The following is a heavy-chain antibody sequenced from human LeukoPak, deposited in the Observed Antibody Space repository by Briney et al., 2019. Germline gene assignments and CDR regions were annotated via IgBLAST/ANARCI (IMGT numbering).Heavy chain of an antibody. CDR3: ARGRLGRQHASFFDS. V-gene: IGHV4-59*08. D-gene: IGHD2-2*01. CDR2: IYYSGST. J-gene: IGHJ4*01. CDR1: DGSMGTYY. Sequence: SETLSLTCSVSDGSMGTYYWGWIRQPPGKRLEWIGYIYYSGSTTYNPSLKSRVTVSVDTSKNQFSLKLTSMTAADTAVYYCARGRLGRQHASFFDSWGHGTLVAVSS.